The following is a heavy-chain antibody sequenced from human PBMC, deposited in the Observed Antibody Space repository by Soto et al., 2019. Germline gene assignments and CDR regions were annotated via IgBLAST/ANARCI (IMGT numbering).Heavy chain of an antibody. D-gene: IGHD3-10*01. CDR3: ARQRLTRVRGVSSTSLCV. J-gene: IGHJ6*02. CDR1: GYSFTSYY. V-gene: IGHV5-51*01. CDR2: IHPGDSET. Sequence: GESLKISCKGSGYSFTSYYIAWVRQMPGKGLEWMGIIHPGDSETRYSPSFQGHVIISADKSISSAYLQWSSLEAAETAMYYCARQRLTRVRGVSSTSLCVCGQETTVTASS.